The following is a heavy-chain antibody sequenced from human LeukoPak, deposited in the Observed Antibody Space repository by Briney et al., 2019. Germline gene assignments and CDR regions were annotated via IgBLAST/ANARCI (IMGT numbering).Heavy chain of an antibody. CDR1: AGSVSNGNYY. V-gene: IGHV4-61*01. CDR2: IYYTGTT. Sequence: SETLSLTCTVSAGSVSNGNYYWSWLRQPPGKALEWIGYIYYTGTTYYIPSLEGRVTISVDTSKNQFSVKLNSVTAADTAVYYCARSQNYYGSGDYWGPGTLVTASS. D-gene: IGHD3-10*01. J-gene: IGHJ4*02. CDR3: ARSQNYYGSGDY.